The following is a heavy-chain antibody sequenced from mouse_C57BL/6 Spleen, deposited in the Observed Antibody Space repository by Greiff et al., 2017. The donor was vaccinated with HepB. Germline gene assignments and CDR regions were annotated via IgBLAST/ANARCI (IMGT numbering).Heavy chain of an antibody. CDR3: ARSYDYDGSSYAMDY. CDR2: IYPGDGDT. Sequence: VQLQQSGPELVKPGASVKISCKASGYAFSSSWMNWVKQRPGKGLEWIGRIYPGDGDTNYNGKFKGKATLTADKSSSTAYMQLSSLTSEDSAVYFCARSYDYDGSSYAMDYWGQGTSVTVSS. D-gene: IGHD2-4*01. CDR1: GYAFSSSW. J-gene: IGHJ4*01. V-gene: IGHV1-82*01.